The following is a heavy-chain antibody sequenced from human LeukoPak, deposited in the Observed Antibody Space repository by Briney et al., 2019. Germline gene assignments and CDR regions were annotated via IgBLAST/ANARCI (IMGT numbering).Heavy chain of an antibody. CDR2: IYYSGST. CDR1: GGSISSYY. Sequence: SETLSLTCTVSGGSISSYYWSWIRQPPGKGLEWIGYIYYSGSTNYNPSLKSRVTISVDTSKNQFSLKLSSVTAADTAVYYCARHGGYSYGYCFDYWGQGTLVTVSS. V-gene: IGHV4-59*08. D-gene: IGHD5-18*01. J-gene: IGHJ4*02. CDR3: ARHGGYSYGYCFDY.